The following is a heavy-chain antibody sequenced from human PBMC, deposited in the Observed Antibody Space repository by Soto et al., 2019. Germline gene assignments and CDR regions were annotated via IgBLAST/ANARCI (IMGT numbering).Heavy chain of an antibody. Sequence: GGSLRLSCAASGFTFSSYAMSWVRQAPGKGLEWVSAISGSGGSTYYADSVKGRFTISRDNSKNTLYLQMNSLRAEDTTVYYCAKAGYDFWSGYPDAFDIWGQGTMVTVSS. CDR1: GFTFSSYA. CDR3: AKAGYDFWSGYPDAFDI. J-gene: IGHJ3*02. D-gene: IGHD3-3*01. V-gene: IGHV3-23*01. CDR2: ISGSGGST.